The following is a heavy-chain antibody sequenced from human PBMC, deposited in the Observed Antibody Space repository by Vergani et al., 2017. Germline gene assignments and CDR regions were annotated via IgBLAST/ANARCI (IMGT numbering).Heavy chain of an antibody. Sequence: QVQLQESGPGLVKPSETLSLTCTVSGGSISSYYWSWIRQPPGKGLEWIGYIYYSGSTNYNPSLKSRVTISLDTSKNQFSLKLSSVTAADTAVYYCARASGYSPAFDIWGQGTMVTVSS. CDR2: IYYSGST. D-gene: IGHD3-22*01. V-gene: IGHV4-59*01. CDR3: ARASGYSPAFDI. J-gene: IGHJ3*02. CDR1: GGSISSYY.